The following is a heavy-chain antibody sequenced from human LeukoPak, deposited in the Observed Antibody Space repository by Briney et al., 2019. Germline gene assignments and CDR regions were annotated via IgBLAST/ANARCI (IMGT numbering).Heavy chain of an antibody. J-gene: IGHJ4*02. V-gene: IGHV7-4-1*02. D-gene: IGHD5-18*01. Sequence: GASVQVSCKASGYTFTSYAMNWVGQAPGQGLEWMGWINTNTGNPTYAQGFTGRFVFSLDTSVSTAYLQISSLKAEDTAVYYCAREISRWDTAMVSLWGQGTLVTVSS. CDR1: GYTFTSYA. CDR2: INTNTGNP. CDR3: AREISRWDTAMVSL.